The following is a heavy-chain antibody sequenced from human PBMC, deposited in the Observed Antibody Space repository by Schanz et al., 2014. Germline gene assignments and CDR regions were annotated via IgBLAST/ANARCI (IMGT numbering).Heavy chain of an antibody. CDR2: MYINSGST. J-gene: IGHJ3*01. D-gene: IGHD5-12*01. CDR3: ARDEGRDGYNLAFDV. V-gene: IGHV3-53*01. Sequence: EVQLVESGGCLIQPWGSLRLSCAVSGFTVNTNYMSWVRQAPGKGLEWISSMYINSGSTQYADSVKGRFIISRDSSKNTLFLQMNSLRPEDTALYFCARDEGRDGYNLAFDVWGQGTLVTVSS. CDR1: GFTVNTNY.